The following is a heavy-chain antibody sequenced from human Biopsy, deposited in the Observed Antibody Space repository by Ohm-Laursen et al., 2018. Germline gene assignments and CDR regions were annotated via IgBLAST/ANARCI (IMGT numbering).Heavy chain of an antibody. V-gene: IGHV4-59*02. CDR2: IYYSVMT. D-gene: IGHD4-11*01. CDR3: ARDSGILNYGNFKYYHYYGMDV. J-gene: IGHJ6*02. CDR1: GDSVTKYY. Sequence: TLSPTCAVSGDSVTKYYWSWIRQPPGKGLEWIGHIYYSVMTNYNPSLQSRVSISVDTSRNQVSLTLSSVTAADTAVYYCARDSGILNYGNFKYYHYYGMDVWGQGTKVTVSS.